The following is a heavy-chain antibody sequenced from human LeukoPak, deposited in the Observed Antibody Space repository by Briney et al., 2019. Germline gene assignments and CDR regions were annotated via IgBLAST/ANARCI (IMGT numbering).Heavy chain of an antibody. CDR2: ISSSGSTI. CDR1: GFTFSDYY. CDR3: ARDLASSPVAY. D-gene: IGHD6-13*01. J-gene: IGHJ4*02. V-gene: IGHV3-11*01. Sequence: GGSLRLSRAASGFTFSDYYMSWIRQAPGKGREWVSYISSSGSTIYYADSVKGRFTISRDNAKNSLYLQMNSLRADDTAVYYCARDLASSPVAYWGQGTLVTVSS.